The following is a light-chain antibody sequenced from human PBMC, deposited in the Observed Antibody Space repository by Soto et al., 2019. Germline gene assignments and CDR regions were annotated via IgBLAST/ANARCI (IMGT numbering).Light chain of an antibody. J-gene: IGKJ4*01. CDR3: QQYNNWTLT. V-gene: IGKV3-15*01. Sequence: EIVMTQSPATLSVSPGERATLSCRASQSVSSNLAWYHQKPGQAPRLLIYGASTRATGIPARFSGSGSGTEFTLTISSLQSEDFAVYYCQQYNNWTLTFGGGTKVEIK. CDR1: QSVSSN. CDR2: GAS.